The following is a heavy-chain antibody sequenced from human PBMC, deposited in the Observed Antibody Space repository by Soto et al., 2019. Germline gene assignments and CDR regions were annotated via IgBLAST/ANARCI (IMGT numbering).Heavy chain of an antibody. V-gene: IGHV1-2*04. CDR2: INPNSGGT. CDR3: ARYGTYYYDSSGYYYGGYFDY. D-gene: IGHD3-22*01. J-gene: IGHJ4*02. Sequence: GASVKVSCKASGYTFTGYYMHWVRQAPGQGLEWMGWINPNSGGTNYAQKFQGWVTMTRDTSISTAYMELSRLRSDNTAVYYCARYGTYYYDSSGYYYGGYFDYWGQGTLVTVSS. CDR1: GYTFTGYY.